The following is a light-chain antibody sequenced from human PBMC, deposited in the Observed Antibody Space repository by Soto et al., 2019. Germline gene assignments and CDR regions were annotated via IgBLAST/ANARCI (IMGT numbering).Light chain of an antibody. CDR3: SSFSYSSTSHYV. CDR2: DVD. V-gene: IGLV2-14*01. J-gene: IGLJ1*01. CDR1: SSDVGGYNY. Sequence: QSVLTQPASVSGSPGQSITISCTGTSSDVGGYNYVSWYQQHPGKAPQLIIYDVDNRPSGIASRFSGSKSGNTASLTISGLQAADESDYYCSSFSYSSTSHYVFRTWTKVTV.